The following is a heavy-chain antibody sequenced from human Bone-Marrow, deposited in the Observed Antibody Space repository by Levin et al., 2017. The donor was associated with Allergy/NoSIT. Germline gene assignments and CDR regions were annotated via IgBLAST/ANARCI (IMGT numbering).Heavy chain of an antibody. J-gene: IGHJ6*02. Sequence: QAGGSLRLSCAASGFIYKNHALTWVRQAPGEGLEWVSCISASGGTVYYADSVKGRFTISRDNSKNTLSLQMNSLRAEDTAVYYCAKSVGSGTRRGLDVWGQGTTVTVSS. V-gene: IGHV3-23*01. CDR3: AKSVGSGTRRGLDV. CDR2: ISASGGTV. CDR1: GFIYKNHA. D-gene: IGHD3-3*01.